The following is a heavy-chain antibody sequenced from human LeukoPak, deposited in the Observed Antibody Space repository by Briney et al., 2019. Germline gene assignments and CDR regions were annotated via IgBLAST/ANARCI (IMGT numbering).Heavy chain of an antibody. CDR1: GGSISSYY. V-gene: IGHV4-59*01. D-gene: IGHD2-21*01. Sequence: SETLSLTCTVSGGSISSYYWSWIRQPPGKGLEWIGYIYYSGSTNYNPSLKSRVTISVDTSRNQFSLKLSSVTAADTAVYYCARAEAYYYYYYMDVWGKGTTVTVSS. J-gene: IGHJ6*03. CDR2: IYYSGST. CDR3: ARAEAYYYYYYMDV.